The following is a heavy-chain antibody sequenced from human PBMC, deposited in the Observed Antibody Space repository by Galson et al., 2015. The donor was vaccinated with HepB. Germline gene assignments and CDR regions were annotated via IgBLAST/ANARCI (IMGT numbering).Heavy chain of an antibody. CDR2: IYPGDSDT. D-gene: IGHD3-3*01. V-gene: IGHV5-51*01. Sequence: PGKGLEWMGIIYPGDSDTRYSPSFQGQVTISADKSISTAYLQWSSLKASDTAMYYCARTPSYYDFWSGYSKYYFDYWGQGTLVTVSS. CDR3: ARTPSYYDFWSGYSKYYFDY. J-gene: IGHJ4*02.